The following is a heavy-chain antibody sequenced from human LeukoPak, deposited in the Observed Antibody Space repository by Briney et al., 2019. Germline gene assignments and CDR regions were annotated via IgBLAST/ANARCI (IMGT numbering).Heavy chain of an antibody. Sequence: GGSLRLSCAASGFTFSSYAMSWVRQAPGKGLEWVSAISGSGGSTYYADSVKGRFTISRDNSKNTLYLQMNSLRAEDTAVYYCARGRVVPAAMHVGDYWGQGTLVTVSS. J-gene: IGHJ4*02. CDR2: ISGSGGST. CDR1: GFTFSSYA. D-gene: IGHD2-2*01. V-gene: IGHV3-23*01. CDR3: ARGRVVPAAMHVGDY.